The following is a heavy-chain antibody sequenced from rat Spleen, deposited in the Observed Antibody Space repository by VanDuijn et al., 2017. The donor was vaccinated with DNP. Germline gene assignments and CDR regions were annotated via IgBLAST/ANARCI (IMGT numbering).Heavy chain of an antibody. V-gene: IGHV3-1*01. CDR2: IGHSGST. D-gene: IGHD1-12*03. J-gene: IGHJ2*01. Sequence: EVQLQESGPGLVKPSQSLSLTCSVTDYSITADYWAWIRQFPGNKMEWMGYIGHSGSTSFNPSLKSRISITRDTSKNQFFLQLSSVTTEDTATYFCARSHYYDGYWHGFDYWGHGVMVTVSS. CDR1: DYSITADY. CDR3: ARSHYYDGYWHGFDY.